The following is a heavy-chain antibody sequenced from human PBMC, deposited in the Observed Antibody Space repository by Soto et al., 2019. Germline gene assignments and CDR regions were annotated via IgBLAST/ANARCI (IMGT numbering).Heavy chain of an antibody. CDR1: RFTFSTYE. CDR2: LSSSGYTV. D-gene: IGHD2-2*01. V-gene: IGHV3-48*03. Sequence: GGSLRLSCAASRFTFSTYEMNWVRQAPGKRLEWVSYLSSSGYTVYYADSVKGRFTISRDNTRNSLYLQMNSLRDEDTALYYCVRYCSTTLCNGVATRTFDYWGQGTLGTVSS. J-gene: IGHJ4*02. CDR3: VRYCSTTLCNGVATRTFDY.